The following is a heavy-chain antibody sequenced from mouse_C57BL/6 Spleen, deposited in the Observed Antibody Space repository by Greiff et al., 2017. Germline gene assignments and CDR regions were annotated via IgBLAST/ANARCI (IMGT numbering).Heavy chain of an antibody. CDR3: ARYYYGSRGDFWYFDV. Sequence: EVKLVESEGGLVQPGSSMKLSCTASGFTFTDYYMSWVRQPPGKALEWLGFIRNKANGYTTEYSASVKGRFTISRDNSQSILYLQMNALRAEDSATYYCARYYYGSRGDFWYFDVWGTGTTVTVSS. CDR1: GFTFTDYY. CDR2: IRNKANGYTT. V-gene: IGHV7-3*01. J-gene: IGHJ1*03. D-gene: IGHD1-1*01.